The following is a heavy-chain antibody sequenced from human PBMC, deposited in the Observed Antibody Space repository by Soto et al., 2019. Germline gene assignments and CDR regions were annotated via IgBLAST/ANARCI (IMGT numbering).Heavy chain of an antibody. J-gene: IGHJ3*02. CDR3: ARLYLGYDFWSGHDAFDI. D-gene: IGHD3-3*01. CDR2: INSDGSST. Sequence: GGSLRLSCAASGFTFSSYWMHWVRQAPGKGLVWVSRINSDGSSTSYADSVKGRFTISRDNAKNTLYLQMNSLRAEDTAVYYCARLYLGYDFWSGHDAFDIWGQGTMVTVSS. V-gene: IGHV3-74*01. CDR1: GFTFSSYW.